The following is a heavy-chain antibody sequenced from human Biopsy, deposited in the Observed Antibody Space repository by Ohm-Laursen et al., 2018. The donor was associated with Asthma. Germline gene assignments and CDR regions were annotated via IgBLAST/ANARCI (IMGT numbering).Heavy chain of an antibody. Sequence: SLRLSCSASGFSFSRYAMHWVRQAPGKGLEWVSGVSWNSGSIDYADPVKGRFTISRDNAKNSLYLQMNSLRGADTALYYCVKDIRLQLWGFDSWGQGTLVTVSS. CDR3: VKDIRLQLWGFDS. CDR1: GFSFSRYA. J-gene: IGHJ4*02. D-gene: IGHD6-13*01. CDR2: VSWNSGSI. V-gene: IGHV3-9*01.